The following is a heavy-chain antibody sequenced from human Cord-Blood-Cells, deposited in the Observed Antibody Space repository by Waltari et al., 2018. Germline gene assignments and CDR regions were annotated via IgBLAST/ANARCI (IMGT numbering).Heavy chain of an antibody. CDR3: AREQQPDFWSGYYDAFDI. Sequence: QVQLQQSGPGLVKPSQTLSLTCAIPGDSVSRNSAAWTWIRQSPSTGPVWLGRTYYSSKWYNDYAVSVKSRITINPDTSKNQFSLQLNSVTPEDTAVYYCAREQQPDFWSGYYDAFDIWGQVTMVTVSS. CDR2: TYYSSKWYN. V-gene: IGHV6-1*01. CDR1: GDSVSRNSAA. D-gene: IGHD3-3*01. J-gene: IGHJ3*02.